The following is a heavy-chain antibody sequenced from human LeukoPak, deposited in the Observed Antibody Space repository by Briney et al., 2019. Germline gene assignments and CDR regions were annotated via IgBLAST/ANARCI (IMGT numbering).Heavy chain of an antibody. CDR2: ISFDGDNK. V-gene: IGHV3-30-3*01. CDR3: AKGINTFFFDY. CDR1: GFTFSSYA. J-gene: IGHJ4*02. Sequence: PGGSLRLSCAASGFTFSSYAMHWVRQAPGKGLEWVAVISFDGDNKYYADSVEGRFTISRDNSKNTLYLQVNSLRAEDTAVYYCAKGINTFFFDYWGRGTLVTVSS. D-gene: IGHD2/OR15-2a*01.